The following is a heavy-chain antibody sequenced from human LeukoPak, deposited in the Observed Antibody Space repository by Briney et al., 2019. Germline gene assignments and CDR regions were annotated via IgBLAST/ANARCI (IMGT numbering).Heavy chain of an antibody. Sequence: SVKVSCKASGGTFSSYAISWVRQAPGQGLEWMGRIIPILGIANYAQKFQGRVTITADKSTSTAYMELSSLRSEDTAVYYCARDKGTTVNKGRYLEHRGQGTLVTVSS. J-gene: IGHJ4*02. V-gene: IGHV1-69*04. CDR2: IIPILGIA. CDR1: GGTFSSYA. CDR3: ARDKGTTVNKGRYLEH. D-gene: IGHD4-17*01.